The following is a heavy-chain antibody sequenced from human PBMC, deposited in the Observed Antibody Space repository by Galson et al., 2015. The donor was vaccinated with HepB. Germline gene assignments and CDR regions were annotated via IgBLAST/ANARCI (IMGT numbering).Heavy chain of an antibody. CDR1: GYSFTSYW. V-gene: IGHV5-51*01. Sequence: QSGAEVKKPGESLKISCEGSGYSFTSYWIGWVRQMPGKGLEWMGIIYPGNSDTKYTPSFQGLVTISADRSISTAYLQWSSLKASDTAMYYCARSNDPHATGGAFDIWGQGTRVTVSS. CDR2: IYPGNSDT. D-gene: IGHD1-1*01. J-gene: IGHJ3*02. CDR3: ARSNDPHATGGAFDI.